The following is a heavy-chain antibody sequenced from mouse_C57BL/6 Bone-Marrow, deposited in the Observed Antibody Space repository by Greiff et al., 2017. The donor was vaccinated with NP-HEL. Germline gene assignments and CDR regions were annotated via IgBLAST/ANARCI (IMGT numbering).Heavy chain of an antibody. J-gene: IGHJ3*01. D-gene: IGHD2-1*01. Sequence: QVQLKESGAELVKPGASVKISCKASGYAFSSYWMNWVKQRPGKGLEWIGQIYPGDGDTNYNGKFKGKATLTADKSSSTAYMQLSSLTSEDSAVYFCARSGIYYGNPAWFAYWGQGTLVTVSA. CDR2: IYPGDGDT. CDR1: GYAFSSYW. CDR3: ARSGIYYGNPAWFAY. V-gene: IGHV1-80*01.